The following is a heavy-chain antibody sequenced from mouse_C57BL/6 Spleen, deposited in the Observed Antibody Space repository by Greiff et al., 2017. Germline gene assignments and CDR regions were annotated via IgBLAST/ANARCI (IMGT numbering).Heavy chain of an antibody. J-gene: IGHJ1*03. Sequence: VQLQQSGAELVKPGASVKISCKASGYAFSSYWMNWVKQRPGKGLEWIGQIYPGDGDTNYNGKFKGKATLTADKSSSTAYMQLSSLTSEDSAVYFCARWAPDGYYPVGGWGTGTTVTVAS. CDR2: IYPGDGDT. CDR1: GYAFSSYW. CDR3: ARWAPDGYYPVGG. V-gene: IGHV1-80*01. D-gene: IGHD2-3*01.